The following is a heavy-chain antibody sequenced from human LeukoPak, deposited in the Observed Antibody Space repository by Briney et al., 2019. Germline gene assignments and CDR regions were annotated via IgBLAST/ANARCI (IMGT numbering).Heavy chain of an antibody. CDR3: ARVLLWFGESPAYFDY. CDR1: GYTFTSYG. D-gene: IGHD3-10*01. CDR2: ISAYNGNT. J-gene: IGHJ4*02. V-gene: IGHV1-18*01. Sequence: ASVKVSCKASGYTFTSYGISWVRQAPGQGLEWMGWISAYNGNTNYAQKLQDRVTMTTDTSTSTAYMELRSLRSDDTAVYYCARVLLWFGESPAYFDYWGQGTLVTVSS.